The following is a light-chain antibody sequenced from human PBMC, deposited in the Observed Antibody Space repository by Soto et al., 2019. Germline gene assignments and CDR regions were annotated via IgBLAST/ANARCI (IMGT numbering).Light chain of an antibody. CDR2: LNSDGSH. CDR3: QTWGTGGGV. CDR1: SGHSSYA. V-gene: IGLV4-69*01. J-gene: IGLJ1*01. Sequence: QSVLTQSPSASASLGASVKLTCTLSSGHSSYAIAWHQQQPEKGPRYLMKLNSDGSHSKGDGIPDRFSGSSSGAERYLTISSLQSEDEADYYCQTWGTGGGVFGTGTKVTVL.